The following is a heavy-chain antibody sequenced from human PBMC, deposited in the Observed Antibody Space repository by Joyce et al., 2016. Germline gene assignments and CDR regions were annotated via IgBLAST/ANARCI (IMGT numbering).Heavy chain of an antibody. CDR1: GYTLTELS. D-gene: IGHD2-15*01. CDR2: FDPEDGET. J-gene: IGHJ5*02. Sequence: QVQLVQSGAEVKEPGASVKVSCNVSGYTLTELSIHWVRQAPGKGLEWMVGFDPEDGETLYAQTLHGRLTMSKDTSTDTVHMELTSLSSEDTSIYYCTTIYCAGARCYSNWFDPWGQGALVTVSS. CDR3: TTIYCAGARCYSNWFDP. V-gene: IGHV1-24*01.